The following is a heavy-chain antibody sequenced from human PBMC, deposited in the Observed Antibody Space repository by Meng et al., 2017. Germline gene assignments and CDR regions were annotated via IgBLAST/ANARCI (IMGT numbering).Heavy chain of an antibody. Sequence: QAVVPGLVKPPGTLSLTCRDFCGSIVSSNWLSWVRQPPGKGLEWIGEIYHSGGTNYNPSLKSRVTISVDKSKNQFSLKLSSVTAADTAVYYCASLTYYYDSSGYYRVAYFDYWGQGTLVTASS. CDR3: ASLTYYYDSSGYYRVAYFDY. CDR2: IYHSGGT. V-gene: IGHV4-4*03. D-gene: IGHD3-22*01. CDR1: CGSIVSSNW. J-gene: IGHJ4*02.